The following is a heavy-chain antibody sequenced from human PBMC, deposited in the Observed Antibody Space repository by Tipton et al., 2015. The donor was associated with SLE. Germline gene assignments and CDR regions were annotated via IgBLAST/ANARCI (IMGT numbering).Heavy chain of an antibody. J-gene: IGHJ4*02. CDR1: GGSVSYYY. CDR2: IYSSGST. CDR3: ARSPSHTDYYDF. V-gene: IGHV4-4*08. Sequence: TLPLTCTVSGGSVSYYYWTWIRKTPGKGLEWLGYIYSSGSTHYSPSLRSRLIISVDTSKKQISLKLSSVTAADTAVYYCARSPSHTDYYDFWGQGKLVTVSS.